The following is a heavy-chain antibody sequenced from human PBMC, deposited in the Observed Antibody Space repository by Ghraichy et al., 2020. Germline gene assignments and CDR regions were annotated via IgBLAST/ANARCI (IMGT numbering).Heavy chain of an antibody. V-gene: IGHV1-18*01. J-gene: IGHJ4*02. Sequence: ASVKVSCKASGYTFTSYGISWVRQAPGQGLEWMGWISAYNGNTNYAQKLQGRVTMTTDTSTSTAYMELRSLRSDDTAVYYCARDSGVSDYVWGSSPYWGQGTLVTVSS. D-gene: IGHD3-16*01. CDR1: GYTFTSYG. CDR3: ARDSGVSDYVWGSSPY. CDR2: ISAYNGNT.